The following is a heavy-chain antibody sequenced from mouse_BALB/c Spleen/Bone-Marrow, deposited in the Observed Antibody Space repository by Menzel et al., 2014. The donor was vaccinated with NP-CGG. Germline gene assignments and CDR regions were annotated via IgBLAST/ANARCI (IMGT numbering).Heavy chain of an antibody. CDR3: ARGDGYYGVMDY. D-gene: IGHD2-3*01. CDR2: ISYSGST. J-gene: IGHJ4*01. CDR1: GYSITSDYA. V-gene: IGHV3-2*02. Sequence: EVKLMESGPGLVKPSQSLSLTCTVTGYSITSDYAWNWIRQFPGNKLEWMGYISYSGSTSYNPSLKSRISITRDTSKNQFFLQLNSVTTEDTATYYCARGDGYYGVMDYWGQGTSVTVSP.